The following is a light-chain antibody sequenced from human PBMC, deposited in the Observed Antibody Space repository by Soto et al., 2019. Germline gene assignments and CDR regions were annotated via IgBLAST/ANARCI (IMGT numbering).Light chain of an antibody. V-gene: IGKV3-20*01. J-gene: IGKJ4*01. CDR2: GAS. Sequence: EIVLTQSPGTLSLSPGERATLSCRASQSFRSSYLAWYQQTPGQPPRLLIYGASSRATGIPDRFSGSGSGTAFTLTISRLEPEDFAVYYCQQYGSSPLTFGGGTKVEIK. CDR1: QSFRSSY. CDR3: QQYGSSPLT.